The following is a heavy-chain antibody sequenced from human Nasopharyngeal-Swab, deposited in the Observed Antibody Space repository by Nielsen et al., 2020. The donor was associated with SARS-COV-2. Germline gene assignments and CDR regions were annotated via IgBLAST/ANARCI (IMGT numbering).Heavy chain of an antibody. J-gene: IGHJ4*02. Sequence: GESLKISCAAPGFTFSDYCMSWIRQAPGKGLEWVSHISTTGSSKYYADSLKGRFTISRDNDKNSLYLQMNSLRADDTAVYYCASGGYDFWSGYPSDYWGLGTLVTVSS. D-gene: IGHD3-3*01. CDR2: ISTTGSSK. CDR3: ASGGYDFWSGYPSDY. CDR1: GFTFSDYC. V-gene: IGHV3-11*04.